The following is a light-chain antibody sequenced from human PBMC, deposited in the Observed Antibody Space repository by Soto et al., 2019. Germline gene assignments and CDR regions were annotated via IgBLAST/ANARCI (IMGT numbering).Light chain of an antibody. CDR3: STYAGSNNHVI. CDR1: SSDVGAYIY. Sequence: QSALTRPPSASGSPGQSVTISCTGTSSDVGAYIYVSWYQQHPGKAPKLMIYEVSKRPSGVPDRFSGSKSGNTASLTVSGLQAEDEADYYCSTYAGSNNHVIFGGGTKLTVL. V-gene: IGLV2-8*01. CDR2: EVS. J-gene: IGLJ2*01.